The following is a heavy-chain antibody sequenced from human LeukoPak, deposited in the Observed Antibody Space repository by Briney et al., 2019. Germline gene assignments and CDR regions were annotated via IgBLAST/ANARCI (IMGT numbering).Heavy chain of an antibody. Sequence: SETLSLTCTVSGGSISSSSYYWGWIRQPPGKGLEWVGSIYYSGNTYYNPSLKSRVTISVDTSKNQFSLKLSSVTAADTALYYCARHVMTFGGIIVKPMHYFDHWGQGTLVTVSS. CDR1: GGSISSSSYY. J-gene: IGHJ4*02. CDR2: IYYSGNT. D-gene: IGHD3-16*02. CDR3: ARHVMTFGGIIVKPMHYFDH. V-gene: IGHV4-39*01.